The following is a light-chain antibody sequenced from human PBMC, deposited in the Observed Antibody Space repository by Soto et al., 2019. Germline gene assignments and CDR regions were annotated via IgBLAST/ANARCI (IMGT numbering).Light chain of an antibody. CDR1: QSVRSNY. J-gene: IGKJ4*01. CDR2: GAS. Sequence: EIVLTQSPGTLSLSSGEKATLSCRASQSVRSNYLAWYQQKPGQAPRLLIYGASSRATGIPDRFGGSGSGTGFTLTISRLEPEDFAVYYCQQYASSPLTFGGRTKVEIK. V-gene: IGKV3-20*01. CDR3: QQYASSPLT.